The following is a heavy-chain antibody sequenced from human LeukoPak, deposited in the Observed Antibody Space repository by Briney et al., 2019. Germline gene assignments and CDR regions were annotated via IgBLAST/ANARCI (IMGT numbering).Heavy chain of an antibody. CDR1: GGSISSSSYY. D-gene: IGHD6-19*01. CDR2: IYYSGST. V-gene: IGHV4-39*01. CDR3: ARQRTYSSGWSYNWFDP. J-gene: IGHJ5*02. Sequence: SETLSLTCTVSGGSISSSSYYWGWIRQPPGKGLEWIGSIYYSGSTYYNPSLKSRVTISVDTSKNQFSLKLSSVTAADTAVYYCARQRTYSSGWSYNWFDPWGQGTLVTVSS.